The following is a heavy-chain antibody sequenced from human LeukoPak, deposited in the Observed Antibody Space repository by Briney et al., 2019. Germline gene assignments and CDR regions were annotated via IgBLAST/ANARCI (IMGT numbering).Heavy chain of an antibody. J-gene: IGHJ4*02. Sequence: GGSLRLSCEASGLTFSTYGMHWVRQAPGKGLEWVAVISYDGSNEYYADSVKGRFTISRDNSKNTLYLQMSSLRAEDTAVYYCAKGFNMGLPDYWGQGTLVTVPS. V-gene: IGHV3-30*18. CDR3: AKGFNMGLPDY. CDR2: ISYDGSNE. D-gene: IGHD3-10*01. CDR1: GLTFSTYG.